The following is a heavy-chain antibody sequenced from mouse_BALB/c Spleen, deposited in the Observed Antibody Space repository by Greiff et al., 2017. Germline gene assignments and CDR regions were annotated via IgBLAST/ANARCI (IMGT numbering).Heavy chain of an antibody. V-gene: IGHV5-17*02. CDR1: GFTFSSFG. CDR3: ARGGYYFDY. Sequence: EVQRVESGGGLVQPGGSRKLSCAASGFTFSSFGMHWVRQAPEKGLEWVAYISSGSSTIYYADTVKGRFTMSRDNPKNTLFLQMTSLRSEDTAMYYCARGGYYFDYWGQGTTLTVAS. D-gene: IGHD1-1*02. CDR2: ISSGSSTI. J-gene: IGHJ2*01.